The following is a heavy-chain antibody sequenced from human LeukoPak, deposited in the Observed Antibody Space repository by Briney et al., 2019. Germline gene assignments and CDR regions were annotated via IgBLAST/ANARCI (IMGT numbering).Heavy chain of an antibody. CDR2: IKEDGSEK. CDR1: GFTFSSYW. CDR3: ATRAPYYFDY. Sequence: PGGSLRLSCAASGFTFSSYWMSWVRQAPGKGLEWVANIKEDGSEKNYVDSVKGRFTISRDNSKNTLYLQMNSLKAEDTALYYCATRAPYYFDYWGQGTLVTVSS. V-gene: IGHV3-7*05. D-gene: IGHD3-16*01. J-gene: IGHJ4*02.